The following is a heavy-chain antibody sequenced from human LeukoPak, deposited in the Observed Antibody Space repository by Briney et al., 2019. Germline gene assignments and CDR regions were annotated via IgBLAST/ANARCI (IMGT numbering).Heavy chain of an antibody. J-gene: IGHJ1*01. CDR1: GFTFSSYA. V-gene: IGHV3-30-3*01. CDR3: ARDRGSYSAEYFQH. D-gene: IGHD1-26*01. Sequence: DPGGSLRLSCAASGFTFSSYAMHWVRQAPGKGLEWVAVISYDGSNKYYADFVKGRFTISRDNSKNTLYLQMNSLRAEDTAVYYCARDRGSYSAEYFQHWGQGTLVTVSS. CDR2: ISYDGSNK.